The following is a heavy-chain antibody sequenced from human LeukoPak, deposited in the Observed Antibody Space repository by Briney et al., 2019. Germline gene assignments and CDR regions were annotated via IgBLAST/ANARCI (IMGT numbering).Heavy chain of an antibody. V-gene: IGHV1-18*01. CDR2: ISAYNGNT. D-gene: IGHD2-2*01. J-gene: IGHJ3*02. Sequence: ASVKVSCKASGYTFTSYGISWVRQAPGQGLEWMGWISAYNGNTNYAQKLQGRVTMTTDTSTSTAYMELRSLRSDDTAVYYCAREVVGYCSSTSCPVFRYFDWPAGDAFDIWGQGTMVTVSS. CDR1: GYTFTSYG. CDR3: AREVVGYCSSTSCPVFRYFDWPAGDAFDI.